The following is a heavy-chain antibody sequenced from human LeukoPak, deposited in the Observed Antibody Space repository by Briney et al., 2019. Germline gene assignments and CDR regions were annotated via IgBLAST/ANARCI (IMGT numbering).Heavy chain of an antibody. D-gene: IGHD6-6*01. CDR1: GGSISSSSYY. Sequence: PSETLSLTCTVSGGSISSSSYYWGWIRQPPGKGLEWIGSIYYSGSTYYNPSLKSRVTISVDTSKNQFSLKLSSVTAADTAVCYCARQAARGGNWFDPWGQGTLVTVSS. CDR3: ARQAARGGNWFDP. J-gene: IGHJ5*02. CDR2: IYYSGST. V-gene: IGHV4-39*01.